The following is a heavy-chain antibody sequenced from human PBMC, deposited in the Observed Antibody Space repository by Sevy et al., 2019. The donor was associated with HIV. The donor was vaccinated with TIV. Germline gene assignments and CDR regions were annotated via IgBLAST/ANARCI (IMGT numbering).Heavy chain of an antibody. CDR3: TTYTYGDYRPTDY. CDR2: IKSKTDGGTT. V-gene: IGHV3-15*01. J-gene: IGHJ4*02. Sequence: GGSLRLSCAASGFTFSNAWMSWVRQAPGKGLEWVGRIKSKTDGGTTDYAAPVKGRFTISRDDSKNTLYLQMNSLKTEDTAVYYCTTYTYGDYRPTDYWGQGTLVTVSS. D-gene: IGHD4-17*01. CDR1: GFTFSNAW.